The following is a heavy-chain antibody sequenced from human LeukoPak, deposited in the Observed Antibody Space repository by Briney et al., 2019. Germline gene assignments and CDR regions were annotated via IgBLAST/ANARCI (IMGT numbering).Heavy chain of an antibody. J-gene: IGHJ4*02. CDR3: ARGRYYGDGDYFDY. CDR2: ISSSSSTI. CDR1: GFTFSSYS. Sequence: TGGSLRLSCAASGFTFSSYSMNWVRQAPGKGLEWVSYISSSSSTIYYADSVKGRFTISRDNAKNSLYLQMNSLRAKDTAVYYCARGRYYGDGDYFDYWGQGTLVTVSS. D-gene: IGHD1-26*01. V-gene: IGHV3-48*01.